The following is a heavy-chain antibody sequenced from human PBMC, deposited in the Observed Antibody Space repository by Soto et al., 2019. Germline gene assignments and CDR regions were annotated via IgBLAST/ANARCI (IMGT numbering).Heavy chain of an antibody. D-gene: IGHD3-16*01. CDR2: TYYRSRWYN. Sequence: QTLSLTCAISGDSVSGNSAAWNWIRQSPSRGLEWLGRTYYRSRWYNDYAVSVKSRITVTPDTSKNQFSLHLNSVTPEDTAVYYCASEFPYYVSSDSSLDYWGQGAMVAACS. CDR3: ASEFPYYVSSDSSLDY. V-gene: IGHV6-1*01. J-gene: IGHJ4*02. CDR1: GDSVSGNSAA.